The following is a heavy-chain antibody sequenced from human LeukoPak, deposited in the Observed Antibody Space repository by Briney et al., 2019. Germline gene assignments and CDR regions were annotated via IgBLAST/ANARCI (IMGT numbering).Heavy chain of an antibody. V-gene: IGHV3-23*01. CDR2: ISGSGDST. CDR1: GFTFSSYA. Sequence: PGGSLRLSCAASGFTFSSYAMSWVRQAPGKGLEWVSAISGSGDSTYYADSVKGRFTISRDNSKNTLYLQMNSLRAEDTAVYYCAKDIDSSYYSGAYGDYFDYWGQGTLVTVSS. CDR3: AKDIDSSYYSGAYGDYFDY. D-gene: IGHD4-11*01. J-gene: IGHJ4*02.